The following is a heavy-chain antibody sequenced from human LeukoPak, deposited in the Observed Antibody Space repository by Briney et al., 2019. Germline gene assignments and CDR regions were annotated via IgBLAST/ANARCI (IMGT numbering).Heavy chain of an antibody. V-gene: IGHV3-21*04. CDR3: AKGGYTDPKGNY. J-gene: IGHJ4*02. D-gene: IGHD2-2*02. Sequence: DSIQGRFTISRDNAENSLYLQMNSLRAEGTAVYYCAKGGYTDPKGNYWGQGTLVTVSS.